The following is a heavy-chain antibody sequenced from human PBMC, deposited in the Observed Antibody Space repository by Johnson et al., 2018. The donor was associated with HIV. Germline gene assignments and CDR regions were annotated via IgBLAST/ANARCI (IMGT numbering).Heavy chain of an antibody. J-gene: IGHJ3*02. V-gene: IGHV3-30*04. CDR3: AKGRSPWIQLRTWAFDI. CDR2: ISYDGSNK. D-gene: IGHD5-18*01. CDR1: GFTFSSYA. Sequence: QVQLVESGGGLVQPGRSLRLSCAASGFTFSSYAMHWVRQAPGKGLEWVAVISYDGSNKYYADSVKGRFTISRDNSKNTLYLQMNSLRAEDTAVYYCAKGRSPWIQLRTWAFDIWGQGTMVIVSS.